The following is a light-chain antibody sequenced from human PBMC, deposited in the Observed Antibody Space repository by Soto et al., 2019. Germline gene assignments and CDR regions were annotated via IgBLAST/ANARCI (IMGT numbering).Light chain of an antibody. CDR2: EAT. CDR3: CSYAGSSTWV. J-gene: IGLJ3*02. Sequence: QSALTQPASVSGSPGQSITISCTGTSSDVGSYEFVSWYQQYPGKAPKLMIHEATKRPSGVSDRFSGSKSGNTASLTISGLLPEDEADYFCCSYAGSSTWVFGGGTQLTVL. V-gene: IGLV2-23*01. CDR1: SSDVGSYEF.